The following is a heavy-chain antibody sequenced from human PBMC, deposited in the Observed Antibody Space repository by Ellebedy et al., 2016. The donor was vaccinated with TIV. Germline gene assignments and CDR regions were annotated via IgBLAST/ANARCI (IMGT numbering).Heavy chain of an antibody. CDR1: GFTFDDHS. V-gene: IGHV3-43*01. CDR3: STLAPPAHI. Sequence: GESLKISXEASGFTFDDHSMHWLRQAPGKGLEWVSVISWDGGDTNYADSVKGRFTMSRDNSKNSLFLQMDSLRPEDSALYSCSTLAPPAHIWGQGTRVTVSS. D-gene: IGHD6-6*01. J-gene: IGHJ3*02. CDR2: ISWDGGDT.